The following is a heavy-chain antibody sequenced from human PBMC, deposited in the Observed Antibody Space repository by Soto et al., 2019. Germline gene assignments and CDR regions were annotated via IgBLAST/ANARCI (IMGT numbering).Heavy chain of an antibody. V-gene: IGHV1-69*06. Sequence: QERLVQSGAEVRKPGSSVKVSCKVTGGTSTRYAINWVRQAPGQGRVWMGGIVPMFGTSKYAQKFQGRVTITADTSTNIAYMELRSLRSEDTAVYYCNRGSEYDFWSGYLWGQGTLVSVSS. CDR1: GGTSTRYA. CDR3: NRGSEYDFWSGYL. D-gene: IGHD3-3*01. CDR2: IVPMFGTS. J-gene: IGHJ4*02.